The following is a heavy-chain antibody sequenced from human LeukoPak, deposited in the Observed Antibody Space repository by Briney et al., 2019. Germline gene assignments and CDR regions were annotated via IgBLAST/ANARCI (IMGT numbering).Heavy chain of an antibody. D-gene: IGHD6-13*01. J-gene: IGHJ4*02. Sequence: SETLSLTCTVSGGSISSGDYYWSWIRQPPGKGLEWIGYIYYSGSTYYNPSLKSRVTISVDTSKNQFSLKLSSVTAADTAVYYCARVGIARGYFDYWGQGTLVTVSS. V-gene: IGHV4-30-4*01. CDR1: GGSISSGDYY. CDR3: ARVGIARGYFDY. CDR2: IYYSGST.